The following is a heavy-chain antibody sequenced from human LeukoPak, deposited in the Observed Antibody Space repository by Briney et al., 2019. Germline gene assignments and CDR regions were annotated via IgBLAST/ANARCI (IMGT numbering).Heavy chain of an antibody. Sequence: ETLSLTCTVSGYSISSGYYWGWIRQPPGKGLEWIGNIYPTGSTYYNPSLKSRVTISVDTSKNQFSLKVSSVSAADTAVYYCARAYSSSWYWNWFDPWGQGTLVTVSS. D-gene: IGHD6-13*01. CDR3: ARAYSSSWYWNWFDP. J-gene: IGHJ5*02. CDR1: GYSISSGYY. V-gene: IGHV4-38-2*02. CDR2: IYPTGST.